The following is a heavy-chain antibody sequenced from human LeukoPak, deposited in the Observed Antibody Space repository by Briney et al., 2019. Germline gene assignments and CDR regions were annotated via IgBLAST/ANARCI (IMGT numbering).Heavy chain of an antibody. CDR3: ARDITIVGGYDAFDI. D-gene: IGHD1-26*01. V-gene: IGHV3-33*01. CDR2: IWYDGSNR. CDR1: GFTFSSYG. Sequence: GWALRLSCAASGFTFSSYGMHWVRQAPGKGRGWVAVIWYDGSNRYYADSVKGRFTISRDNSKNTMNLQMDSLRAEDTAVYYCARDITIVGGYDAFDIWGQGTMVTVSS. J-gene: IGHJ3*02.